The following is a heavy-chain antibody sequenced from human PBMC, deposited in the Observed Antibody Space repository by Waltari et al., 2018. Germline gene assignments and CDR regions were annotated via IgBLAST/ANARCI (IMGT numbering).Heavy chain of an antibody. Sequence: QVQLVESGGGVVQPGRSLRLSCAASGFTFSSYGMHWVRQAPGKGLEWVAVIWYDGSNKYYADSVKGRFTISRDNSKNTLYLQMNSLRAEDTAVYYCARDKTVGTSGVIDYWGQGTLVTVSS. D-gene: IGHD1-26*01. V-gene: IGHV3-33*01. CDR3: ARDKTVGTSGVIDY. CDR2: IWYDGSNK. J-gene: IGHJ4*02. CDR1: GFTFSSYG.